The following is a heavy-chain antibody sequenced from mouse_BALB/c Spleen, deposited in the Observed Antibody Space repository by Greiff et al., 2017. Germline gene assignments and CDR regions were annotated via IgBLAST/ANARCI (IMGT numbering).Heavy chain of an antibody. D-gene: IGHD1-1*01. J-gene: IGHJ1*01. CDR3: ARNYYGSSYWYFDV. CDR2: ISIYYDNT. V-gene: IGHV1-67*01. Sequence: VQLQESGPELVRPGESVKISCKGSGYTFTDYAMHWVKQSHAKSLEWIGVISIYYDNTNYNQKFKGKATMTVDKSSSTAYMELARLTSEDSAIYYCARNYYGSSYWYFDVWGAGTTVTVSS. CDR1: GYTFTDYA.